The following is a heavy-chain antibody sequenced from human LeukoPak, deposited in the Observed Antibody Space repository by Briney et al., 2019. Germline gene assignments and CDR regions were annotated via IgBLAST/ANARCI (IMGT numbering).Heavy chain of an antibody. J-gene: IGHJ5*02. CDR1: GGSISSYY. D-gene: IGHD3-3*01. Sequence: SETLSLTCTVSGGSISSYYWSWIRQHPGKGLEWIGYIYYSGSTYYNPSLKSRVTISVDTSKNQFSLKLSSVTAADTAVYYCASGPTYYDFWSGYHRRLNWFDPWGQGTLVTVSS. CDR3: ASGPTYYDFWSGYHRRLNWFDP. V-gene: IGHV4-59*06. CDR2: IYYSGST.